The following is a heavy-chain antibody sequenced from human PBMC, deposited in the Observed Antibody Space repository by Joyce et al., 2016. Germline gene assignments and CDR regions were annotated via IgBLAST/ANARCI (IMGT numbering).Heavy chain of an antibody. V-gene: IGHV5-10-1*03. D-gene: IGHD3-10*02. CDR3: ARHVTDWFDP. J-gene: IGHJ5*02. CDR1: GYSFTSHW. CDR2: IDPRDSYT. Sequence: EVQLVQSGAEVKKPGESLRISCQGSGYSFTSHWFSWVRQMPGKGLEWMGRIDPRDSYTDYSPSFEGHVTISVDKTISAAYLQWSSLRASDTTIYYCARHVTDWFDPWGQGTLVTVSS.